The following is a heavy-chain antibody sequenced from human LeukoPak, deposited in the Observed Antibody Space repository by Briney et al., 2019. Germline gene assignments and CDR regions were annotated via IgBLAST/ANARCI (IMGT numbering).Heavy chain of an antibody. Sequence: SETLSLTCTVSGGSISSSSYYWGWIRQPPGKGLERIGSIYYSGSTYYNPSLKSRVTISVDTSKNQFSLKLSSVTAADTAVYYCARDDYGDYGPWGQGTLVTVSS. D-gene: IGHD4-17*01. CDR3: ARDDYGDYGP. CDR2: IYYSGST. J-gene: IGHJ5*02. CDR1: GGSISSSSYY. V-gene: IGHV4-39*07.